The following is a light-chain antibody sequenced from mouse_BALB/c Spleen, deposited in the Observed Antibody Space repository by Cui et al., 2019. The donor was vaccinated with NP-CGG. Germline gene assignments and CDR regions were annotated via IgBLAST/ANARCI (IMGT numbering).Light chain of an antibody. CDR2: GTN. CDR1: TGAVTTSNY. CDR3: ALWYSNHWV. V-gene: IGLV1*01. Sequence: QAVLTQAPALATSPAETVTLTCRSSTGAVTTSNYANWVQEKPDHLFTGLIGGTNNRAPGVPARFSGSLIGDKAALTITGAQTEDEAIYFCALWYSNHWVFGGGTKLTVL. J-gene: IGLJ1*01.